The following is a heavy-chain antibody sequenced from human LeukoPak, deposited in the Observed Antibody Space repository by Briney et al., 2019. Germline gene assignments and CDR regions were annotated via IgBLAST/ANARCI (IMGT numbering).Heavy chain of an antibody. D-gene: IGHD6-13*01. V-gene: IGHV4-59*12. CDR1: AGSFNSYY. Sequence: SETLSLTCTVSAGSFNSYYWSWIRQPPGRGLEWIGYIDYSGSTTYNPSLKSRVTMSVDTSKNQFSLKLSSVTAADTAVYYCAGDGKGKGAAGLYYYHHYLDGRGKRTTVTGSS. CDR2: IDYSGST. J-gene: IGHJ6*03. CDR3: AGDGKGKGAAGLYYYHHYLDG.